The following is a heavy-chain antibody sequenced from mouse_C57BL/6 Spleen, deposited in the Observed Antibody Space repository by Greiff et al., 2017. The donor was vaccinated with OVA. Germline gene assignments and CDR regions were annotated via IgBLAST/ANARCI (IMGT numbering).Heavy chain of an antibody. J-gene: IGHJ2*01. CDR2: IYPSDSET. CDR3: AREGDGYSFDY. D-gene: IGHD2-3*01. V-gene: IGHV1-61*01. CDR1: GYTFTSYW. Sequence: QVQLQQPGAELVRPGSSVKLSCKASGYTFTSYWLAWVKQRPGQGLEWIGNIYPSDSETHYNQKFKDKATLTVDKSSSTAYMQLSSLTSEDSAVYYCAREGDGYSFDYWGQGTTLTVSS.